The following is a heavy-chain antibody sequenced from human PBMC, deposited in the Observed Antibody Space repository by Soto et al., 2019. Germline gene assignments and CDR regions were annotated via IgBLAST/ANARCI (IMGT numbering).Heavy chain of an antibody. CDR1: GFAFRSYA. J-gene: IGHJ4*02. CDR3: SRDGDYGGNCFDY. Sequence: QVQLVESGGGVVQPGRSVRLSCAASGFAFRSYAMHWVHQAPGKGVEWVSVMSYDGKNAYHADSVRGRFTISRDNSKNTLYLQMDSLRPDDTAVYYCSRDGDYGGNCFDYWGQGTPVTVSS. D-gene: IGHD3-16*01. V-gene: IGHV3-30*04. CDR2: MSYDGKNA.